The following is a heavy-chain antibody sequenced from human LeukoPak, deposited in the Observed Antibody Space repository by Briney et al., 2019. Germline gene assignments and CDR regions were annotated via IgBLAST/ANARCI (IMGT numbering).Heavy chain of an antibody. D-gene: IGHD4-17*01. Sequence: GGSLRLSCAASGFTFSSYSMNWVRQAPGKGLEWVSSISTSISYIYYADSVKGRLTISRDNSKNTLYLQMNSLRAEDTAVYYCARVVDHDYGDYYLDYWGQGTLVTVSS. J-gene: IGHJ4*02. CDR1: GFTFSSYS. V-gene: IGHV3-21*04. CDR2: ISTSISYI. CDR3: ARVVDHDYGDYYLDY.